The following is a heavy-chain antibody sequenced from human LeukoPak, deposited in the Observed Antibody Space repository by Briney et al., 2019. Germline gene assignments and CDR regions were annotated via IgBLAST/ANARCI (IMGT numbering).Heavy chain of an antibody. J-gene: IGHJ1*01. CDR1: GFTFSSYG. CDR3: VREREGSNSEH. D-gene: IGHD1-26*01. CDR2: ISYDGSNK. V-gene: IGHV3-30*03. Sequence: GGSLRLSCAASGFTFSSYGMHWVRQAPGKGLEWVAVISYDGSNKYYADSVKGRFTISRDNSKNTLYLQMNSLRTEDTAIYYCVREREGSNSEHWGQGTLVTVSS.